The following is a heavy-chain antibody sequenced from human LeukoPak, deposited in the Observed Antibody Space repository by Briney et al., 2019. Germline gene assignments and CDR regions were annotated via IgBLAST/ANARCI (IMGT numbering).Heavy chain of an antibody. Sequence: GGSLRLSCTVSGFTLSSYEMTWFRQAPGKGLEWVSAISGSGGSIYYADSVKGRFTISRDNSKNTLYLQMNSLRAEDTAVYYCAKDRASYYEVGHWDYWGQGTLVTVSS. J-gene: IGHJ4*02. CDR3: AKDRASYYEVGHWDY. CDR2: ISGSGGSI. D-gene: IGHD3-22*01. V-gene: IGHV3-23*01. CDR1: GFTLSSYE.